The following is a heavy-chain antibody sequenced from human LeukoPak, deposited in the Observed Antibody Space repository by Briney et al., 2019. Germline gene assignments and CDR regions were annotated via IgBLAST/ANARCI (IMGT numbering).Heavy chain of an antibody. CDR3: ARGPDYDILTGYYYYYMDV. CDR1: GYTFTGCY. CDR2: INPNSGGT. J-gene: IGHJ6*03. Sequence: ASVKVSCKASGYTFTGCYMHWARQAPGQGREWMGWINPNSGGTNYAQKFQGRVTMTRDTSISTAYMELSRLRSDDTAVYYCARGPDYDILTGYYYYYMDVWGKGTTVTVSS. V-gene: IGHV1-2*02. D-gene: IGHD3-9*01.